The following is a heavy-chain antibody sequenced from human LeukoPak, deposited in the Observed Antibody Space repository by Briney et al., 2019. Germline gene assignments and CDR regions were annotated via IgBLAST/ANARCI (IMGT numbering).Heavy chain of an antibody. V-gene: IGHV4-59*01. CDR3: ARVGTWNDGWFDP. D-gene: IGHD1-1*01. J-gene: IGHJ5*02. CDR2: IYYSGST. CDR1: GGSISSYY. Sequence: SETLSLTCTVFGGSISSYYWSWIRQPPGQGLEWIGYIYYSGSTNYNPSLKSRVTISVDTSKNQFSLKLSSVTAADTDVYSCARVGTWNDGWFDPWGQGTLVTVSS.